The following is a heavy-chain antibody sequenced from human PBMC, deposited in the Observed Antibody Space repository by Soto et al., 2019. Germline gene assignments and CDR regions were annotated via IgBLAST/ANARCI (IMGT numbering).Heavy chain of an antibody. V-gene: IGHV4-39*01. D-gene: IGHD3-22*01. CDR3: ARMGTSNDYYNFDY. CDR2: IYYGGTT. CDR1: GDSIGDIDGF. J-gene: IGHJ4*02. Sequence: PSETLCLTCSVSGDSIGDIDGFWGWIRQPPGKGLEWIGAIYYGGTTYYNPSLKSRVTISVDTSKNQFFLKLTSVTAADTAVYYCARMGTSNDYYNFDYWGEGTLVTVSS.